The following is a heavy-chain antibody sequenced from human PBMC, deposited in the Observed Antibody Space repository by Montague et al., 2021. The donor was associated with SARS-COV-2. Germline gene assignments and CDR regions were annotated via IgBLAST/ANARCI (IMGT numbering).Heavy chain of an antibody. V-gene: IGHV6-1*01. CDR3: ASDVRGLRLVWNYYYYYMDV. CDR1: GDSVSSNSAA. J-gene: IGHJ6*03. Sequence: CAISGDSVSSNSAAWNWIRQSPSRGLEWLGRTYYRSKWYNDYAVSVKSRITINPDTSKNQFSLQLNSVTPEDTAVYYCASDVRGLRLVWNYYYYYMDVWGTGTTVTVSS. CDR2: TYYRSKWYN. D-gene: IGHD3-10*02.